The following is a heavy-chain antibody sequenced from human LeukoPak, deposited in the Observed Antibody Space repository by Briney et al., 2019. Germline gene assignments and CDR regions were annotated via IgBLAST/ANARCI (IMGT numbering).Heavy chain of an antibody. CDR3: ARDPGDYDSLTYYYYGMDV. CDR2: IYTSGST. V-gene: IGHV4-4*07. Sequence: PSETLSLTCTVSGGSISSYYWSWIRQPAGKGLEWLGRIYTSGSTNYNPSLKSRVTMSVDTSKNQFSLKLSSVTAADTAVYYCARDPGDYDSLTYYYYGMDVWGQGTTVTVSS. D-gene: IGHD3-3*01. J-gene: IGHJ6*02. CDR1: GGSISSYY.